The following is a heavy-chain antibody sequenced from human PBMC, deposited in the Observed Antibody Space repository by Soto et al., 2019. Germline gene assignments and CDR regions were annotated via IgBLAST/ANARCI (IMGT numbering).Heavy chain of an antibody. CDR2: INPSGGST. D-gene: IGHD4-17*01. Sequence: QVQLVQSGAEVKKPGASVKVSCKASGYTFTSYYMHWVRQAPGQGLEWMGIINPSGGSTSYAQKFQGRVTMTRDTSTSTVYMELSSLRSEDTAVYYCARDLTHTVTTSYYYYYGMDVWGQGTTVTVSS. CDR3: ARDLTHTVTTSYYYYYGMDV. V-gene: IGHV1-46*01. J-gene: IGHJ6*02. CDR1: GYTFTSYY.